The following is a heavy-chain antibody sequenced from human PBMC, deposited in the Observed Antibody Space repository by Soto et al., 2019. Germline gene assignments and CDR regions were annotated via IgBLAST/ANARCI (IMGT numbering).Heavy chain of an antibody. CDR3: ARDSHDYIWGSYRNGMDV. D-gene: IGHD3-16*02. CDR1: GNTFSKYA. Sequence: QVQLVQSGAEVKKPGSSVKVSCKASGNTFSKYAISWVRQAPGQGLEWMGGLIPILGTAKYAQKFQGRVTITADESTRIAYMELSSVRFEDTAVYYCARDSHDYIWGSYRNGMDVWGQGTTVSVSS. V-gene: IGHV1-69*01. J-gene: IGHJ6*02. CDR2: LIPILGTA.